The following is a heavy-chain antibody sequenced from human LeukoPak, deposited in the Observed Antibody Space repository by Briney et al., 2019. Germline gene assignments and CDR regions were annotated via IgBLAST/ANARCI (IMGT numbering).Heavy chain of an antibody. D-gene: IGHD6-13*01. Sequence: GGSLRLSCAASGFTFSSYAMHWVRQAPGKGLEWVAVISYDGSNKYYADSVKGRFTISRDNSKNTLYLQMNSLRAEDTAVYYCARGRVNKGYSSSWYYFDYWGQGTLVTVSS. J-gene: IGHJ4*02. CDR2: ISYDGSNK. CDR3: ARGRVNKGYSSSWYYFDY. CDR1: GFTFSSYA. V-gene: IGHV3-30*07.